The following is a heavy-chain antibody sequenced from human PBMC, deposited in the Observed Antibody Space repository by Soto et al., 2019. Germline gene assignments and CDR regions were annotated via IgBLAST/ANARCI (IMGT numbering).Heavy chain of an antibody. CDR2: ISGSGGST. J-gene: IGHJ3*02. Sequence: GGSLRLSCAASGFTFSGYAMSWVRQAPGKGLEWVSAISGSGGSTYYADSVKGRFTISRDNSKNTLYLQMNSLRAEDTAVYYCAKWYSSGWYGSAFDIWGQGTMVTVSS. D-gene: IGHD6-19*01. CDR3: AKWYSSGWYGSAFDI. V-gene: IGHV3-23*01. CDR1: GFTFSGYA.